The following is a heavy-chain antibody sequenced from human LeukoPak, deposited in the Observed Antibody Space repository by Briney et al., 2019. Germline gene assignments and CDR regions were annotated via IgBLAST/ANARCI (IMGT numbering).Heavy chain of an antibody. V-gene: IGHV3-23*01. CDR3: AKDARDFDAFDI. D-gene: IGHD2-21*02. J-gene: IGHJ3*02. CDR2: ISGSGGST. CDR1: GFTFSSFA. Sequence: PGGSLRLSCAASGFTFSSFAMSWVRQAPGKGLEGVSVISGSGGSTYYADSVKGRFTISRDNSKNTLYLQMNSLRAEDTAVYYCAKDARDFDAFDIWGQGTMVTVSS.